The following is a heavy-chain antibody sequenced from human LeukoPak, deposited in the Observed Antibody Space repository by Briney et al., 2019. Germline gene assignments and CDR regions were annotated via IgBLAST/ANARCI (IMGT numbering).Heavy chain of an antibody. J-gene: IGHJ5*02. CDR1: GFTFNNYA. D-gene: IGHD1-7*01. V-gene: IGHV3-23*01. CDR2: ISGSGGST. CDR3: AKDGGTTLERNWFDP. Sequence: PGGSLRLSCAASGFTFNNYAMSWVRQAPGKGLEWVSAISGSGGSTYYADSVKGRFTISRDNSKNTLYLQMNSLRAEDTAVCYCAKDGGTTLERNWFDPWGQGTLVTVSS.